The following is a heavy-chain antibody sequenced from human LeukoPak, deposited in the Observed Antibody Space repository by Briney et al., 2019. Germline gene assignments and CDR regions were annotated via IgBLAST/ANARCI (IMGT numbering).Heavy chain of an antibody. CDR1: GFTFSSYS. D-gene: IGHD3-3*01. CDR2: ISSSSSYI. Sequence: GGSLRLSCAASGFTFSSYSMNWVRQAPGKGLEWVSSISSSSSYIYYADSVKGRFTISRDNAKNSLYLQMNSLRAEDTAVYYCARDGFLEYYFDYWGQGTLVTVSS. CDR3: ARDGFLEYYFDY. V-gene: IGHV3-21*01. J-gene: IGHJ4*02.